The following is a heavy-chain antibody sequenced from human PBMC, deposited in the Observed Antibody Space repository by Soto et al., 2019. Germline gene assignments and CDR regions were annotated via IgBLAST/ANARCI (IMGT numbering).Heavy chain of an antibody. CDR2: IRQDGGEK. Sequence: GGSLRLSFAASGYTFSSYWMSWLRQAPGKGLEWVANIRQDGGEKYFVDSVKGRFTISRDNAKNSVYLQMNSLRAEDTAVYYCANYKGGIAVAVGYWGQGTLVTVSS. V-gene: IGHV3-7*03. CDR1: GYTFSSYW. D-gene: IGHD6-19*01. CDR3: ANYKGGIAVAVGY. J-gene: IGHJ4*02.